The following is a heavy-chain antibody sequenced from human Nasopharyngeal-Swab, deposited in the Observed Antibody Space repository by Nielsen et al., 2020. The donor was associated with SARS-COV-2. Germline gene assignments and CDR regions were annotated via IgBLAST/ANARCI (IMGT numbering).Heavy chain of an antibody. D-gene: IGHD2-15*01. CDR3: ARERRGGYHDAFDI. Sequence: ASVKVSCKASGYTFTDYGISWVRQAPGQGLEWMGWLSAYNGNTNYAQRVQGRVTMTTDTSTSTAYMEPRSLRSDDTAVYYCARERRGGYHDAFDIWGQGTMVTVSS. CDR1: GYTFTDYG. J-gene: IGHJ3*02. CDR2: LSAYNGNT. V-gene: IGHV1-18*01.